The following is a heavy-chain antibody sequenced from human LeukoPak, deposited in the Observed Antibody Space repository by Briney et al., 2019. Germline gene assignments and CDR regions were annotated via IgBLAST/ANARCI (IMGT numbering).Heavy chain of an antibody. CDR2: IYHSGST. CDR1: GYSISSGYF. CDR3: ARDATGMGNYFDY. J-gene: IGHJ4*02. V-gene: IGHV4-38-2*02. D-gene: IGHD3-10*01. Sequence: PSETLSLTCTVSGYSISSGYFWGWIRQPPGKGLEWIGNIYHSGSTYYNPSLKSRVTISVDTSKNQFFMKLSSVTAADTAVYYCARDATGMGNYFDYWGQGTLVTVSS.